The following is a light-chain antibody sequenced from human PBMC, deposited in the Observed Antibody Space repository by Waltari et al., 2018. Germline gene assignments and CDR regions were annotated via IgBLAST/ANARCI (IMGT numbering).Light chain of an antibody. CDR1: QSVSSN. J-gene: IGKJ1*01. CDR3: QQYNNWPPWT. Sequence: EVVMTQSPVTLSVSPGDRATVSCRASQSVSSNLAWYQQKPGQAPRRLIYGASTRATGIPARFSGSGSGTEFTLTISSLQSEDFAVYYCQQYNNWPPWTFGQGTKVEIK. CDR2: GAS. V-gene: IGKV3-15*01.